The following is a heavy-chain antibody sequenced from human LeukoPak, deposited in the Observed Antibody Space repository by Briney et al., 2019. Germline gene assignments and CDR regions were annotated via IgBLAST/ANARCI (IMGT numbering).Heavy chain of an antibody. J-gene: IGHJ4*02. CDR1: GFTVSTNC. Sequence: GGSLRLFCAASGFTVSTNCMTWVRQAPGKGLEWVSTIYSGGTTYYADSVMGRFTISRHNSRNTLYLQMNSLRAEDTAVYYCARVDTVMAYYFDLWGQGTLVTVSS. V-gene: IGHV3-53*04. D-gene: IGHD5-18*01. CDR2: IYSGGTT. CDR3: ARVDTVMAYYFDL.